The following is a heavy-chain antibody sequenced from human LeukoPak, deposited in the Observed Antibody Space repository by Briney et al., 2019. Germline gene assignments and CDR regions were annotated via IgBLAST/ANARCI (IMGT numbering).Heavy chain of an antibody. V-gene: IGHV1-69*04. CDR3: ARGATMVRGVIITRKPYYFDY. D-gene: IGHD3-10*01. CDR1: GGTFSSYA. J-gene: IGHJ4*02. Sequence: SVKVSCKASGGTFSSYAISWVRQAPGQGLEWMGRIIPILGIANYAQKFQGRVTITADKSTSTAYMELSSLRSEDTAVYYCARGATMVRGVIITRKPYYFDYWGQGTLVTVSS. CDR2: IIPILGIA.